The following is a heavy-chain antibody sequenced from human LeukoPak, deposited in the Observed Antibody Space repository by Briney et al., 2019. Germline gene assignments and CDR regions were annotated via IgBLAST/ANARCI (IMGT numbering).Heavy chain of an antibody. D-gene: IGHD2-2*01. CDR3: ARHGCSSTSCYAEHYYYYMDV. CDR1: GGSISSSSYY. CDR2: IYYSGST. J-gene: IGHJ6*03. V-gene: IGHV4-39*01. Sequence: SETLSLTCTVSGGSISSSSYYWGWIRQPPGKGLEWIGSIYYSGSTYYNPSLKSRVTISVDTSKNQFSLKLSSVTAADTAVYYCARHGCSSTSCYAEHYYYYMDVWGKGTTVTVSS.